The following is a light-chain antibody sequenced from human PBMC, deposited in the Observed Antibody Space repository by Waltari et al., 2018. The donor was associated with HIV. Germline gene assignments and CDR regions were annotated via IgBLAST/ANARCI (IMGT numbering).Light chain of an antibody. Sequence: EIVMTQSPATLSVSPGERATLSCRASESASNKLAWYQQKPGQAPRLLFYGASPRATGIPARFSVSGSETEFTLSISSLQSEDFAVYYCQQYNNWPLTFGGGTKVEIK. CDR3: QQYNNWPLT. CDR2: GAS. CDR1: ESASNK. V-gene: IGKV3-15*01. J-gene: IGKJ4*01.